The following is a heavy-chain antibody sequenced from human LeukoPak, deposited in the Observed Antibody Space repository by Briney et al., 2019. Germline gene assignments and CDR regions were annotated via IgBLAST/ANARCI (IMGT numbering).Heavy chain of an antibody. J-gene: IGHJ4*02. CDR3: AREGRYCSSTSCSEPYDY. CDR1: GFTFSSYW. Sequence: PGGSLRLSCAASGFTFSSYWMHWVRQAPGKGLVWVSRINSDGSSTSYADSVKGRFTISRDNAKNTLYLQMNSLRAEDTAVYYCAREGRYCSSTSCSEPYDYWGQGTLVTVSS. D-gene: IGHD2-2*01. V-gene: IGHV3-74*01. CDR2: INSDGSST.